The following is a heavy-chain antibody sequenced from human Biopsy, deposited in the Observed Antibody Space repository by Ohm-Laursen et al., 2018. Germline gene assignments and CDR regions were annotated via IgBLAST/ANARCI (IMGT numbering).Heavy chain of an antibody. CDR1: GGSVSSNVAY. Sequence: GTLSLTCTVSGGSVSSNVAYWAWICQPPGKGLESIGSIFYSGITYYNPSLQSRVTMSVDTSKNQFSLNLTSVTAADTAVYYCARHPTGFWFDPWAREPWSSSPQ. CDR3: ARHPTGFWFDP. V-gene: IGHV4-39*01. J-gene: IGHJ5*02. CDR2: IFYSGIT.